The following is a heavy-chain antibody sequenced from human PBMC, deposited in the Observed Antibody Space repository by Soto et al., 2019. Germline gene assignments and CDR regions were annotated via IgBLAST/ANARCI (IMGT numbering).Heavy chain of an antibody. CDR1: GFTFSSFW. Sequence: DVQLVESGGGLVQPGGSLRLSCAVSGFTFSSFWMSWVRQAPGKGLEWVASIKHDESEKYYVDSVKGRFTISRDNAKNSLHLQMDSLRAEETAVYYCTRGRSSDYWGQGILVTVSS. D-gene: IGHD6-6*01. J-gene: IGHJ4*02. V-gene: IGHV3-7*03. CDR3: TRGRSSDY. CDR2: IKHDESEK.